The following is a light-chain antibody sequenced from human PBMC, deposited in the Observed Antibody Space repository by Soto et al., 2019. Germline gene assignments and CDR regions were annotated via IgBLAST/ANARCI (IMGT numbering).Light chain of an antibody. CDR1: QSVGID. CDR2: GAS. CDR3: QQYNNWPPWT. V-gene: IGKV3-15*01. J-gene: IGKJ1*01. Sequence: EVVMTQSPGTLSVSPGERVTLSCGASQSVGIDLAWYQQKPGQAPRLLIWGASTRATGIPARFSGSGSGTEFALTISSLQSEDFALYYCQQYNNWPPWTFGQGTKVDIK.